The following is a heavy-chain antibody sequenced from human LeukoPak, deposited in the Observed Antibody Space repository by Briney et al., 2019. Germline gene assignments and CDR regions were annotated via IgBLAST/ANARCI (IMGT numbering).Heavy chain of an antibody. CDR3: AREGRGSDHWAGFDY. V-gene: IGHV1-2*02. CDR2: INANSGHR. D-gene: IGHD3-10*01. Sequence: SAVKVSCKGFRDTFAEYDLNLVLQARRHILKWMGWINANSGHRKSAQRFQGRVTMTRDTSIGTVYMELSSLRSDDTAVYYCAREGRGSDHWAGFDYWGQGTLVTISS. J-gene: IGHJ4*02. CDR1: RDTFAEYD.